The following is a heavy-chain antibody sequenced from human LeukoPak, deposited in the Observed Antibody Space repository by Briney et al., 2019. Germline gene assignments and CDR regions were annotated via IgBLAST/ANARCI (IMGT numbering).Heavy chain of an antibody. D-gene: IGHD6-13*01. CDR2: IYYSGST. Sequence: PSETLSLTCTVSGGSISSGDYYWSWIRQPPGKGLEWIGYIYYSGSTYYNPSLKSRVTISVDTSKNQFSLKLSSVTAADTAVYYCARYGVEEQSGENAFDIWGQGTMVTVSS. V-gene: IGHV4-30-4*08. CDR1: GGSISSGDYY. CDR3: ARYGVEEQSGENAFDI. J-gene: IGHJ3*02.